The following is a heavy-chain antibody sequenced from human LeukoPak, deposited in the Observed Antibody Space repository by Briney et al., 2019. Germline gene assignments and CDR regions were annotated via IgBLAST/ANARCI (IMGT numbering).Heavy chain of an antibody. CDR1: RFSLRTSGVN. CDR2: ISWVDDK. Sequence: SGPTLINPTQPLTLSCTFSRFSLRTSGVNVGWIRQPPEKALEWLALISWVDDKRYSPSLKSRLTITKDPSKNQVVLTMTHMDPVDTATYYCAHRRASGSYLDWFDRWGQGTLVTVSS. CDR3: AHRRASGSYLDWFDR. J-gene: IGHJ5*02. D-gene: IGHD3-10*01. V-gene: IGHV2-5*02.